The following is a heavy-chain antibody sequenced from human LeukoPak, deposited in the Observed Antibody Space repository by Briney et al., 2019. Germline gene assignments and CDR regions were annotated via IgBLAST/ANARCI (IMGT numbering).Heavy chain of an antibody. CDR3: AKENKRITILRTPGY. CDR2: INPNSGGT. Sequence: ASVKVSCKASGYTFTGYYMHWVRQAPGQGLEWMGWINPNSGGTNYAQKFQGRVTMTRDTSISTAYMELSRLRSDDTAVYYCAKENKRITILRTPGYWGQGTLVTVSS. V-gene: IGHV1-2*02. D-gene: IGHD3-3*01. CDR1: GYTFTGYY. J-gene: IGHJ4*02.